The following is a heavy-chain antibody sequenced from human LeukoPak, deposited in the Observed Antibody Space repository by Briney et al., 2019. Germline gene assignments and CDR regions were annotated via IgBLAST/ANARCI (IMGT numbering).Heavy chain of an antibody. D-gene: IGHD1-20*01. Sequence: SETLSLTCAVYGVSFSGYYWSWIRQPPGKGLEWIGEINHSGSTNYNPSLKSRVTISVDTSKKQFSLKLSSVTAADTAVYYCASLTGTTDYYYYYMDVWGKGTTVTVSS. CDR1: GVSFSGYY. J-gene: IGHJ6*03. CDR2: INHSGST. CDR3: ASLTGTTDYYYYYMDV. V-gene: IGHV4-34*01.